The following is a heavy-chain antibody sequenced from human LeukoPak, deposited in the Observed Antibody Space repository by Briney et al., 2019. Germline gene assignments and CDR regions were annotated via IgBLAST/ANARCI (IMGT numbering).Heavy chain of an antibody. J-gene: IGHJ3*02. D-gene: IGHD3-16*01. CDR2: INPSGGTT. CDR1: GYTFAKVY. Sequence: GASVTVSCKASGYTFAKVYIHWVRQAPGQGLEWMGIINPSGGTTSYAQKFQGRVSMTRDTSTSTVYMELSSLRSEDTAVYYCARDNRGERTPGWGYGGFDIWGQATMVSVSS. CDR3: ARDNRGERTPGWGYGGFDI. V-gene: IGHV1-46*01.